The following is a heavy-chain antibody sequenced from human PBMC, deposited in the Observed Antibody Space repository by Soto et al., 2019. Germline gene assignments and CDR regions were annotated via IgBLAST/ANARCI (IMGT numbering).Heavy chain of an antibody. CDR3: ARDPITGTTPLKWFDP. CDR2: ISSGSSYI. CDR1: GFTFSSYS. V-gene: IGHV3-21*01. J-gene: IGHJ5*02. Sequence: GGSLRLSCAASGFTFSSYSMNWVRQAPGKGLEWVSSISSGSSYIYYADSVKGRFTISRDNAKNSLYLQMNSLRAEDTAVYYCARDPITGTTPLKWFDPWGQGTLVTVSS. D-gene: IGHD1-7*01.